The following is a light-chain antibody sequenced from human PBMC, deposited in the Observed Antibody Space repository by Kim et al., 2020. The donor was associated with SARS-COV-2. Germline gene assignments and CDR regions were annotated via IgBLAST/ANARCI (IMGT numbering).Light chain of an antibody. CDR2: GKN. Sequence: SSELTQDPAVSVALGQTVRITCQGDSLRSYYASWYQQKPGQAPVLVIYGKNNRPSGIPDRFSGSSSGNTASLTITGAQAEDEADYYFNSRDSSGNVVIGG. J-gene: IGLJ2*01. CDR3: NSRDSSGNVV. V-gene: IGLV3-19*01. CDR1: SLRSYY.